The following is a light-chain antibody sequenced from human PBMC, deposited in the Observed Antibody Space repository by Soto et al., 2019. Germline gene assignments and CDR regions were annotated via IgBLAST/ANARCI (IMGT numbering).Light chain of an antibody. V-gene: IGKV1-5*01. CDR1: QSVGYW. Sequence: IQMTQSPSTLSASVGDRVTITCRASQSVGYWLAWYQQKPGKAPQFLIYDASNLHDGVPSRFSGRESRTEFTLTIRGLQLDDFAIYYCQQYYSAWTFVQGNKGE. J-gene: IGKJ1*01. CDR2: DAS. CDR3: QQYYSAWT.